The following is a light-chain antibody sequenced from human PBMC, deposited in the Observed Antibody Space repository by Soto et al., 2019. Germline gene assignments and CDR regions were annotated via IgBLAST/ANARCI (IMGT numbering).Light chain of an antibody. CDR1: SGHSSYT. CDR2: VNSDGSH. V-gene: IGLV4-69*01. Sequence: QSVLTQSPSASASLGASVKLSCTLSSGHSSYTIAWHQQQPEKGPRYLMKVNSDGSHSKGDGIPDRFSGSSSGAERYLTISSLQSEDEADYYCQTWDTGIVLFGGGTKVTVL. CDR3: QTWDTGIVL. J-gene: IGLJ2*01.